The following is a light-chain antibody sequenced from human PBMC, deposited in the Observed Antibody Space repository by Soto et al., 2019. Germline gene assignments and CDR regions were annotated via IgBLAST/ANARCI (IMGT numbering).Light chain of an antibody. Sequence: QMTQSPSTPSASVGGIVTITCRASQSISSWLAWYQQKPGNAPKILIYDAYSLESGVPSRFSGSGSGTEFTLTISSLQPDDFATYYCQQYNSYPWTVGKGNPVDIK. CDR1: QSISSW. J-gene: IGKJ1*01. CDR3: QQYNSYPWT. CDR2: DAY. V-gene: IGKV1-5*01.